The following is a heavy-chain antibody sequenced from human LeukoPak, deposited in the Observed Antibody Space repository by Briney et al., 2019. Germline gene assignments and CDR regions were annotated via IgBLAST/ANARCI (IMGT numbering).Heavy chain of an antibody. CDR1: GFTFTSFA. CDR3: ARVRSGSHWRGKYYYYHYMDV. J-gene: IGHJ6*03. Sequence: GGSLRLSCAASGFTFTSFAMSWVRQAPGKGLEWVANIKQDGSEKYYVDSVKGRFTISRDNAKNSLYLQMNSLRAEDTAVYYCARVRSGSHWRGKYYYYHYMDVWGKGTTVTVSS. V-gene: IGHV3-7*01. CDR2: IKQDGSEK. D-gene: IGHD1-26*01.